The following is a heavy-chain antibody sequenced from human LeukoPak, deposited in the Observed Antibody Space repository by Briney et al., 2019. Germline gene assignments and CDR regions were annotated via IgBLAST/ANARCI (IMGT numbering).Heavy chain of an antibody. CDR2: IYPGDSDT. J-gene: IGHJ2*01. V-gene: IGHV5-51*01. D-gene: IGHD4-17*01. CDR3: PRRPPDGDNCSSDL. CDR1: GYSFTSYW. Sequence: GESLKISCKGSGYSFTSYWIGWVRQMPGKGLEWMGIIYPGDSDTRYSPSFQGQVTISADKSISTAYLQWSSLKASDTVMYYCPRRPPDGDNCSSDLWGRGTLAPVSS.